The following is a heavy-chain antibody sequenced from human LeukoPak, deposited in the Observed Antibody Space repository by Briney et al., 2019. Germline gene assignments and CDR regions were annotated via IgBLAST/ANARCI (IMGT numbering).Heavy chain of an antibody. J-gene: IGHJ4*02. Sequence: GASVKVSCKASEYTFSVYHIHWVRQAPGQGLEWMAWINPDSGDTNYAQKFQGRVTMTRDTSITTAYMELSRLRSDDTAVYYCARRPIVGVPAPIDYWGQGNLVTVSS. CDR1: EYTFSVYH. V-gene: IGHV1-2*02. CDR2: INPDSGDT. D-gene: IGHD2-2*01. CDR3: ARRPIVGVPAPIDY.